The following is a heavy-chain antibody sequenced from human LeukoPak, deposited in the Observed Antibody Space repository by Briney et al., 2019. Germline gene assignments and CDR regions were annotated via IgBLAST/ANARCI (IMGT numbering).Heavy chain of an antibody. CDR1: GGSISSGAYY. D-gene: IGHD4-11*01. V-gene: IGHV4-39*07. Sequence: SETLSLTCTVSGGSISSGAYYWSWIRQPPGEGLEWIGSVYHSGITYYTPSLKSRVSISVDTSKNQSSLKVTSVTAADTAVYYCAREWQYQFDYWGQGSLVTVSS. CDR2: VYHSGIT. J-gene: IGHJ4*02. CDR3: AREWQYQFDY.